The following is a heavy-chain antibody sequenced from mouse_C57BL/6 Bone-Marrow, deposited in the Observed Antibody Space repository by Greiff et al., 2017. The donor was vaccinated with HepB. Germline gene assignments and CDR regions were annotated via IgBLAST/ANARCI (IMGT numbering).Heavy chain of an antibody. J-gene: IGHJ3*01. CDR3: TTSDGYYGGFAY. V-gene: IGHV14-4*01. D-gene: IGHD2-3*01. Sequence: EVQLQQSGAELVRPGASVKLSCTASGFNIKDDYMHWVKQRPEQGLEWIGWIDPENGDTEYASKFQGKATITADTSSNTAYLQLSSLTSEDTAFYYCTTSDGYYGGFAYWGQGTLVTVSA. CDR1: GFNIKDDY. CDR2: IDPENGDT.